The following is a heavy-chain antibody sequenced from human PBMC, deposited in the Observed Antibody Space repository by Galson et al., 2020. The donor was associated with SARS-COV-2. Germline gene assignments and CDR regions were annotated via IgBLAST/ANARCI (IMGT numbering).Heavy chain of an antibody. D-gene: IGHD6-13*01. V-gene: IGHV2-70*11. J-gene: IGHJ4*02. CDR2: IHWDDYK. CDR3: ERIKAGMAGLREGYYVDY. CDR1: GFSLSTSGMY. Sequence: ESGPTLVKPTQTLTLNCTFSGFSLSTSGMYVSWIRQPPGKALQWLPRIHWDDYKYYSTSLKTRLTISKDTSKNQVVLTMTKMDPVDTATYYWERIKAGMAGLREGYYVDYGGQGTLVTVSS.